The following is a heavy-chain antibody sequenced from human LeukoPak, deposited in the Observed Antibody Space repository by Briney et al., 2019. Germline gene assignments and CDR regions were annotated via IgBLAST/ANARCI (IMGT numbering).Heavy chain of an antibody. CDR2: IIPIFGTA. CDR3: ASCVRGYYYYYGMDV. Sequence: SVNVSCKASGGTFSSYAISWVRQAPGQGLEWMGGIIPIFGTANYAQKFQGRVTITADESTSTAYMELSSLRSEDTAVYYCASCVRGYYYYYGMDVWGQGTTVTVSS. D-gene: IGHD3-10*02. J-gene: IGHJ6*02. V-gene: IGHV1-69*13. CDR1: GGTFSSYA.